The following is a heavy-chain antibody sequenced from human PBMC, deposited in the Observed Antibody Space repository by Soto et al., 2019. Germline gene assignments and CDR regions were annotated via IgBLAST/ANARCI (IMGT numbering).Heavy chain of an antibody. Sequence: EVQLVESGGGLVQPGGSLKLSCAASGFTFSGSAMHWVRQASGKGLEWVGRIRSKANSYATAYAASVKGRFTISRDDSKNTAYLQMNSLKTEDTAVYYCTRHPHDYGDYGFPYDVWGQGTTVTVSS. CDR2: IRSKANSYAT. J-gene: IGHJ6*02. D-gene: IGHD4-17*01. V-gene: IGHV3-73*01. CDR3: TRHPHDYGDYGFPYDV. CDR1: GFTFSGSA.